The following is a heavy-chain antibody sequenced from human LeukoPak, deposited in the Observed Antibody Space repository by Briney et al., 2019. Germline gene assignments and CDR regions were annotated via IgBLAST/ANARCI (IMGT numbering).Heavy chain of an antibody. CDR1: GGSINSNNW. D-gene: IGHD5-18*01. J-gene: IGHJ4*02. CDR3: TRIGRQELWATFDF. Sequence: SGTLSLTCTVSGGSINSNNWWSWVRQSPGKGLEWIGEISLSGTTNYNSFLKSRVTISMDESKNQLSLKLSSVTAADTAVYYCTRIGRQELWATFDFWGQGTLVTVSS. CDR2: ISLSGTT. V-gene: IGHV4-4*02.